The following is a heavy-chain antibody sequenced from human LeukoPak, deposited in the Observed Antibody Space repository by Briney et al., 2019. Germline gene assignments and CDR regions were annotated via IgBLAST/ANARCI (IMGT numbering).Heavy chain of an antibody. J-gene: IGHJ4*02. D-gene: IGHD3-9*01. CDR1: GFTFDDYA. V-gene: IGHV3-9*01. CDR2: ISWNSGTL. Sequence: PGRSLRLSCAVSGFTFDDYAMHWVRQAPGKGLEWVSGISWNSGTLGYADSLKGRFTISRDNAKNSLYLQMNSLRAEDTALYYCAKDRNYDVLTGYPNYLDFWGQGTLVTVSS. CDR3: AKDRNYDVLTGYPNYLDF.